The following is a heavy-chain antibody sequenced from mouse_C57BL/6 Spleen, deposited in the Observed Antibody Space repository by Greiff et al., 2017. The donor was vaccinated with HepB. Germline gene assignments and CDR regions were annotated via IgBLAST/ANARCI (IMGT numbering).Heavy chain of an antibody. D-gene: IGHD2-4*01. CDR2: INPYNGGT. J-gene: IGHJ4*01. Sequence: EVQLQQSGPVLVKPGASVKMSCKASGYTFTDYYMNWVKQSHGKSLEWIGVINPYNGGTSYNQKFKGKATLTVDKSSSTAYMELNSLTSEDSAVYYCATGGDDDGPPYAMDYWGQGTSVTVSS. V-gene: IGHV1-19*01. CDR1: GYTFTDYY. CDR3: ATGGDDDGPPYAMDY.